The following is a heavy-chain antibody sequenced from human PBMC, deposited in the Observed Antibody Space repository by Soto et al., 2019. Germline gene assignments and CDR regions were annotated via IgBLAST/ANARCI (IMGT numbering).Heavy chain of an antibody. CDR1: GFTFSIYG. CDR2: ISYDGSNK. CDR3: AKDTVEYSSFYGMDV. J-gene: IGHJ6*02. Sequence: GSLRLSCAASGFTFSIYGMHLVLQAPGKGLEWVAVISYDGSNKYYADSVKGRFTISRDNSKNTLYLQMNSLRAEDTAVYYCAKDTVEYSSFYGMDVWGQGTTVTVSS. V-gene: IGHV3-30*18. D-gene: IGHD6-6*01.